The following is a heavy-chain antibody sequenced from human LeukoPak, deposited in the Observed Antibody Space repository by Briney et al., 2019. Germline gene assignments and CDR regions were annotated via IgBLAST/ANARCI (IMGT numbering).Heavy chain of an antibody. J-gene: IGHJ6*02. CDR3: AKDNLDSYYGMDV. Sequence: GGSLRLSCAASGFTFDDYTMHWVRQAPGKGLEWVSLISWDGGSTYYADSVKGRLTISRDNSKNSLYLQMNSLRTEDTALYYCAKDNLDSYYGMDVWGQGTTVTVSS. D-gene: IGHD3-22*01. CDR2: ISWDGGST. V-gene: IGHV3-43*01. CDR1: GFTFDDYT.